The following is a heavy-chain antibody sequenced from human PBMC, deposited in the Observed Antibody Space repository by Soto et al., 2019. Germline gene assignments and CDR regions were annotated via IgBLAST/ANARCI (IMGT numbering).Heavy chain of an antibody. J-gene: IGHJ4*02. CDR3: AKGPTGATTRVDY. CDR2: ITESGAT. V-gene: IGHV3-23*01. CDR1: GFTFSNYA. Sequence: SLRLSCAASGFTFSNYAMNWVRQAPGEGLEWVSEITESGATYYTDSVKGRFTISRDNSKNTLYLQMNSLRAEDTAVYYCAKGPTGATTRVDYWGQGTLVTVSS. D-gene: IGHD1-1*01.